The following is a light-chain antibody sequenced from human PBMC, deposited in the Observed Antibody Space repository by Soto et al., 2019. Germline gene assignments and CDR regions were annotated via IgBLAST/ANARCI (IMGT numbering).Light chain of an antibody. J-gene: IGLJ1*01. V-gene: IGLV2-14*01. CDR2: EVR. Sequence: QSALTQPASVSGSPGQSITISCTGTSSDVGLYNTVSWYQQYPGEAPKLLIYEVRYRSSGVSDRFSGSKSGNTASLTISGLHTEDEADYYCSSSTSSSTYVFGTGTKVTVL. CDR3: SSSTSSSTYV. CDR1: SSDVGLYNT.